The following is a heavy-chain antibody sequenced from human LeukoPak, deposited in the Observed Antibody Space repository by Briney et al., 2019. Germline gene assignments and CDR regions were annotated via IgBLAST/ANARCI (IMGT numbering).Heavy chain of an antibody. Sequence: GGSLRLSCAASGFTFSNFGMHWVRQAPGKGLEWVSYISSSGSTTYYADSVKGRFTISRDNAKNSLHLQMNSLRVEDTAVYYCARDGGVSRNYYGNAVGSWFDLWGQGTLVTVSS. J-gene: IGHJ5*02. CDR2: ISSSGSTT. V-gene: IGHV3-48*04. CDR1: GFTFSNFG. CDR3: ARDGGVSRNYYGNAVGSWFDL. D-gene: IGHD1-26*01.